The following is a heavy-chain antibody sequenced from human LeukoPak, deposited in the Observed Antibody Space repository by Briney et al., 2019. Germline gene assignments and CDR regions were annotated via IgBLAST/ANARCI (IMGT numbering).Heavy chain of an antibody. CDR3: ARDWKTNSFDY. CDR2: IYYDGSNI. V-gene: IGHV3-33*01. D-gene: IGHD1-1*01. CDR1: EFTFTTYG. Sequence: PGRSLPLPCAASEFTFTTYGMHWVRQAPGKGLEWVAFIYYDGSNIYYADYVKGRFTISRDISKNTLYLQMDSLRAEDTAIYYCARDWKTNSFDYWGQGTLVTVSS. J-gene: IGHJ4*02.